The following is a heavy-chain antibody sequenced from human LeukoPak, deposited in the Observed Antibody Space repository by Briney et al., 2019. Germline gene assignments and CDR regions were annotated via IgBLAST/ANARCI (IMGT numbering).Heavy chain of an antibody. Sequence: GESLKIPCKGSGYRFTNYWIGWVRQMPGKGLEWMVIIYPDDSDTRYSPSFQGQVTISVDKSINTAYLQWSSLKASDTAMYYCARHHDYGSETSKYYYFGMDVWGQGTTVTVSS. CDR1: GYRFTNYW. J-gene: IGHJ6*02. D-gene: IGHD3-10*01. CDR2: IYPDDSDT. CDR3: ARHHDYGSETSKYYYFGMDV. V-gene: IGHV5-51*01.